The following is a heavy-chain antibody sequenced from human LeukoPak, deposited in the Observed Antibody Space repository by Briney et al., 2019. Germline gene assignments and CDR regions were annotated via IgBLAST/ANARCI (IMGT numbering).Heavy chain of an antibody. V-gene: IGHV4-61*02. CDR2: IHTSVST. J-gene: IGHJ4*02. Sequence: SETLSLTGTVSGGSISSGSYYWSWIRQPAGKGREWIRRIHTSVSTNYNPSLKSRVTISVDTSKIQFSLKLSSVTAADTAVYYCARVSAKVVIDYWGQGTLVTVSS. CDR1: GGSISSGSYY. D-gene: IGHD3-22*01. CDR3: ARVSAKVVIDY.